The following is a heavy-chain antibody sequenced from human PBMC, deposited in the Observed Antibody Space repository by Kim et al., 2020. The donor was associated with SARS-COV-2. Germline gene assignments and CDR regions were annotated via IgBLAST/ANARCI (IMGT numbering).Heavy chain of an antibody. CDR2: TRNKANSYTT. Sequence: GGSLRLSCAASGFTFSDHYMDWVRQAPGKGLEWVGRTRNKANSYTTEYAASVKGRFTISRDDSKNSLYLQMNSLKTEDTAVYYCARVMGYCSGGSCGIDYWGQGTLVTVSS. CDR3: ARVMGYCSGGSCGIDY. V-gene: IGHV3-72*01. D-gene: IGHD2-15*01. J-gene: IGHJ4*02. CDR1: GFTFSDHY.